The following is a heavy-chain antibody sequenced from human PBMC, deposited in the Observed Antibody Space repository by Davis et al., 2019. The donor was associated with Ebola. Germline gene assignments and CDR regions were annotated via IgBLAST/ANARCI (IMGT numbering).Heavy chain of an antibody. CDR2: IYDSGFT. CDR3: ARGGKTSGWYYYFDY. Sequence: SETLSLTCTVSAGSISSYSWSWIRQPPGRGLEWIGYIYDSGFTNYNPSLKNRLTLSLDTSKNQFSLKLNSVTAADSAVYYCARGGKTSGWYYYFDYWGQGTLVTVSS. J-gene: IGHJ4*02. CDR1: AGSISSYS. V-gene: IGHV4-59*01. D-gene: IGHD6-19*01.